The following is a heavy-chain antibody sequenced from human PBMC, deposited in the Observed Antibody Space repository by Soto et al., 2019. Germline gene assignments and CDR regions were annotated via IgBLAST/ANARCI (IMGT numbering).Heavy chain of an antibody. CDR1: GFTFSSYG. Sequence: QVQLVESGGGVVQPGRSLRLSCAASGFTFSSYGMHWVRQAPGKGLEWVAVISYDGSNKYYADAVKGRFTISRDNSKNTLYLQMNSLRAEDTAVYYCAKEDIVATIKPVFDYWGQGTLVTVSS. D-gene: IGHD5-12*01. V-gene: IGHV3-30*18. CDR3: AKEDIVATIKPVFDY. J-gene: IGHJ4*02. CDR2: ISYDGSNK.